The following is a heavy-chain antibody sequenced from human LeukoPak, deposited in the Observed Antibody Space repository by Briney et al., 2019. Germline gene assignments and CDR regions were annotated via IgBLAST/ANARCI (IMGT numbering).Heavy chain of an antibody. Sequence: GGSLRLSCATSGFTVSPNYMSWVRQAPGKGLEWVSVINRSGSPYYADPVKGRFTISRDSSKNTLYLQMNNLRAEDTAVYYCAAENTHYFDYWGRGTLVTVCS. CDR2: INRSGSP. CDR1: GFTVSPNY. V-gene: IGHV3-53*01. CDR3: AAENTHYFDY. J-gene: IGHJ4*02. D-gene: IGHD2-2*02.